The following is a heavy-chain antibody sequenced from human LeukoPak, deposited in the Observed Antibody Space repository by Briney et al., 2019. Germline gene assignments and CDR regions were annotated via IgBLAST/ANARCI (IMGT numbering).Heavy chain of an antibody. CDR1: GGSFSGYY. CDR2: INHSGST. CDR3: ARGPRRYTAMVGFDY. V-gene: IGHV4-34*01. Sequence: PSETLSLTCAVYGGSFSGYYWSWIRQPPGKGLEWIGEINHSGSTNYNPSLKSRVTISVGTSKNQFSLKLSSVTAADTAVYYCARGPRRYTAMVGFDYWGQGTLVTVSS. J-gene: IGHJ4*02. D-gene: IGHD5-18*01.